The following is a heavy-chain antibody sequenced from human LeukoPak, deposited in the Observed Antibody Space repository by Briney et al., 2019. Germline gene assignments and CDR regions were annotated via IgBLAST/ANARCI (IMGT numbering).Heavy chain of an antibody. CDR3: ARHSDYGNQIDY. V-gene: IGHV1-2*02. J-gene: IGHJ4*02. D-gene: IGHD4-17*01. CDR1: GYTFTGYY. Sequence: ASVKVSCKASGYTFTGYYMHWVRQAPGQGLEWMGWINPNSGGTNYAQKFQGRVTMTRDTSISTAYMELSRLRSDDTAVYYCARHSDYGNQIDYWGQGTLVTVSS. CDR2: INPNSGGT.